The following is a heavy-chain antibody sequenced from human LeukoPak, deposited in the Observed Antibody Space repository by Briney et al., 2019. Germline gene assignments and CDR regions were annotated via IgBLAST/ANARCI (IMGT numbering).Heavy chain of an antibody. CDR3: AATGGIVVVPAAIGAFDI. CDR2: IYYSGST. D-gene: IGHD2-2*01. V-gene: IGHV4-39*01. J-gene: IGHJ3*02. Sequence: SETLSLTCTVSGGSISSSSYYWGWIRQPPGKGLEWIGSIYYSGSTYYNPSLKSRVTISVDTSKNQFSLKLSSVTAADTAVYCCAATGGIVVVPAAIGAFDIWGQGTMVTVSS. CDR1: GGSISSSSYY.